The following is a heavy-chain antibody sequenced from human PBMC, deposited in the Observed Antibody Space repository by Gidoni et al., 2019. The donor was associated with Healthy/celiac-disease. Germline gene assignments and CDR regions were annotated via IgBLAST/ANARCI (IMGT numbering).Heavy chain of an antibody. J-gene: IGHJ4*02. CDR2: ISGSGGST. D-gene: IGHD1-26*01. V-gene: IGHV3-23*01. Sequence: EVQLLESGGGLVQPGGSLRLSCAASGFTFSSYAMSWVRQAPGKGLEWVSAISGSGGSTYYADSVKGRFTISRDNSKNTLYLQMNSLRAEDTAVYYCAKDLPVGPVGARGGGFDYWGQGTLVTVSS. CDR1: GFTFSSYA. CDR3: AKDLPVGPVGARGGGFDY.